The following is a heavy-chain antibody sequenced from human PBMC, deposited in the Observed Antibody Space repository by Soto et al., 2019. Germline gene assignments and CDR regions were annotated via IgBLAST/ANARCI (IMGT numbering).Heavy chain of an antibody. Sequence: QVQLQQWGAGLPKPSETLSLTCAVYGAPFSGYYWTWIRQPPGKGLEWIGEINHTGSTKYNPSLKSRVTISIDTSKNQFSLSLRSVTAADTADYYCARGREIFGAVTPFEYWGQGTQVAVSS. D-gene: IGHD3-3*01. CDR2: INHTGST. V-gene: IGHV4-34*02. CDR3: ARGREIFGAVTPFEY. CDR1: GAPFSGYY. J-gene: IGHJ4*02.